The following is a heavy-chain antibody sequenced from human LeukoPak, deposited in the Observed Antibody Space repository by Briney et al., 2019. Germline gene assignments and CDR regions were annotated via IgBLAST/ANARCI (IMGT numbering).Heavy chain of an antibody. CDR3: ERERLVVVVLAANLNWFDP. V-gene: IGHV4-4*07. D-gene: IGHD2-2*01. Sequence: SETLSLTCTVSGGSISSYYWSWVRQPAGKGLEWIGRIYTIGRTNYNPSLKTRVTMSGETPKNQSSRRRSALSPPRTSGYSAERERLVVVVLAANLNWFDPWGQGTLVTVSS. CDR2: IYTIGRT. CDR1: GGSISSYY. J-gene: IGHJ5*02.